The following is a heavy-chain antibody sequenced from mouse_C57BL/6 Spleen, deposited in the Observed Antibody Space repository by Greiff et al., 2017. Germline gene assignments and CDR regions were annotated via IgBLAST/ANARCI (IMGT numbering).Heavy chain of an antibody. CDR2: IYPRSGNT. CDR3: LDSSGLRDY. D-gene: IGHD3-2*02. Sequence: VKLMESGAELARPGASVKLSCKASGYTFTSYGISWVKQRTGQGLEWIGEIYPRSGNTYYNEKFKGKATLTADKSSSTAYMELRSLTSEDSAVYFCLDSSGLRDYWGQGTTLTVSS. V-gene: IGHV1-81*01. J-gene: IGHJ2*01. CDR1: GYTFTSYG.